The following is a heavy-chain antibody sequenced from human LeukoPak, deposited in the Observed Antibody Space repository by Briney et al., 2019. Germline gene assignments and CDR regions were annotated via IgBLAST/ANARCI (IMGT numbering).Heavy chain of an antibody. V-gene: IGHV1-69*05. CDR2: IIPIFGTA. D-gene: IGHD2-15*01. CDR1: GGTFSSYA. CDR3: ARVQVSGGTHTNAYFDY. Sequence: GSSVKVSCKASGGTFSSYAISWVRQAPGQGLEWMGGIIPIFGTANYAQKFQGRVTITTDESTSTAYMELSSLRSEDTAVYYCARVQVSGGTHTNAYFDYWGQGTLVTVSS. J-gene: IGHJ4*02.